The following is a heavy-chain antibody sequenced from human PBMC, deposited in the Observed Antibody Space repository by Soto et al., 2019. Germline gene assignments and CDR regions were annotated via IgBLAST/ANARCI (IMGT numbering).Heavy chain of an antibody. J-gene: IGHJ5*02. CDR2: IDPHGGGT. CDR3: ARGVPGAIHLGWFDP. CDR1: GYSFTGYY. D-gene: IGHD2-2*02. V-gene: IGHV1-2*02. Sequence: QVQLVQSGAEVKKPGASVKVSCKASGYSFTGYYMHGVRQAPGQGLEWMGWIDPHGGGTNYVPEFQGRVAMTSDTSMTTVYIELSRLRSDDTAVYYCARGVPGAIHLGWFDPWGQGTLVTVSS.